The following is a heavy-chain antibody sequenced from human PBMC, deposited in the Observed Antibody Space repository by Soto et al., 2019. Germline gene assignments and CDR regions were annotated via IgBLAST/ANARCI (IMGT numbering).Heavy chain of an antibody. D-gene: IGHD6-19*01. J-gene: IGHJ5*02. CDR2: IYTSGIT. CDR1: GGSISSFY. Sequence: SETLSLTCTVSGGSISSFYWSWIRQPAGKGLEWIGRIYTSGITNYNPSVKSRVTLSVDTSKNQFSLKLRSVTAADTAVYYCARVGMVGTVLGSWFDAWSQGTLVTV. V-gene: IGHV4-4*07. CDR3: ARVGMVGTVLGSWFDA.